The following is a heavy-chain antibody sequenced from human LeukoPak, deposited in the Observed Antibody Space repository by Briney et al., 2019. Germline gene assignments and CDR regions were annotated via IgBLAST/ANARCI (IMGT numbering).Heavy chain of an antibody. CDR3: ARESDYGDYAGAFDI. CDR1: GFTFSDHY. J-gene: IGHJ3*02. D-gene: IGHD4-17*01. V-gene: IGHV3-72*01. Sequence: QPGGSLRLSCAASGFTFSDHYMDWVRQAPGKGLEWVGRTRNKANSYTTEYAASVKGRFTISRDDSKNSLYLQMNSLKTEDTAVYYCARESDYGDYAGAFDIWGQGTMVTVSS. CDR2: TRNKANSYTT.